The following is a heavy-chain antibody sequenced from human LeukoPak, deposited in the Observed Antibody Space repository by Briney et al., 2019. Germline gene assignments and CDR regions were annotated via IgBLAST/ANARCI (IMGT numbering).Heavy chain of an antibody. CDR1: GFSLSTSGMC. CDR3: ARILRYCSGEAESSQDV. D-gene: IGHD2-15*01. J-gene: IGHJ6*02. V-gene: IGHV2-70*01. CDR2: IDWDDDE. Sequence: SGPTLVNPTQTLTLTCTFSGFSLSTSGMCVSWIRQPPGKALEWLALIDWDDDEYYSTSLKTRLTISKDTSKNQVVLRMTNMDPVDTATYYCARILRYCSGEAESSQDVWGQGTSVTVSS.